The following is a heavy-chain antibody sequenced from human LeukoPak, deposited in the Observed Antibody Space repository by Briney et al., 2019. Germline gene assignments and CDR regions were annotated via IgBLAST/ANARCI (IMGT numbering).Heavy chain of an antibody. CDR1: GYTFTDYY. Sequence: ASVKVSCKASGYTFTDYYMHWVRQAPGQGLVCMGWINPNSGGTNYAQKFQGRVTMTRDTSISTAYMEVSSLRSDDTAVYYCATIPYGSGIIDYWGQGTLVTVSS. D-gene: IGHD3-10*01. CDR2: INPNSGGT. J-gene: IGHJ4*02. V-gene: IGHV1-2*02. CDR3: ATIPYGSGIIDY.